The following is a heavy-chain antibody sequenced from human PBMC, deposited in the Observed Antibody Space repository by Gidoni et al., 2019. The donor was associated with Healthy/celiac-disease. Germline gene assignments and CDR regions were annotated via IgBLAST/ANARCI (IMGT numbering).Heavy chain of an antibody. J-gene: IGHJ5*02. CDR3: AKGHYGGNLNWFDP. CDR2: ISWNSGSI. Sequence: EVQLVESGGGLVQPGRPLRLSCAASGFTFDDYAMHWVRQAPRKGLEWVSGISWNSGSIGYADSVKGRFTISRDNAKNSLYLQMNSLRAEDTALYYCAKGHYGGNLNWFDPWGQGTLVTVSS. D-gene: IGHD4-17*01. CDR1: GFTFDDYA. V-gene: IGHV3-9*01.